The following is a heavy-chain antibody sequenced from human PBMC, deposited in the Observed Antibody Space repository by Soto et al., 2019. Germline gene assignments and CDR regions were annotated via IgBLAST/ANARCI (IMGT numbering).Heavy chain of an antibody. V-gene: IGHV4-39*01. CDR1: GGSISSSSYY. Sequence: QLQLQESGPGLVKPSETLSLTCTVSGGSISSSSYYWGWIRQPPGKGLEWIGSIYYSGSTYYKPSLKSRVTISVDTSKNQFSLKLSSVTAADTAVYYYARRDFWSGYKNWFDPWGQGTLVTVSS. J-gene: IGHJ5*02. CDR3: ARRDFWSGYKNWFDP. CDR2: IYYSGST. D-gene: IGHD3-3*01.